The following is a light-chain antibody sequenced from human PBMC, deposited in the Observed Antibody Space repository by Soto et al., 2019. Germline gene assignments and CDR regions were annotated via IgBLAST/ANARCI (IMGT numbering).Light chain of an antibody. J-gene: IGKJ5*01. Sequence: EVVMTQSPDTLSVSPGETVTLSCRASQSVRSKLAWYQQKPGQAPRLFIYGASTRATGIPARFSGSGSGTEFTLTISSLQSEDFAVYYCQQRSNWPPITFGQGTRLEIK. CDR2: GAS. CDR3: QQRSNWPPIT. CDR1: QSVRSK. V-gene: IGKV3-15*01.